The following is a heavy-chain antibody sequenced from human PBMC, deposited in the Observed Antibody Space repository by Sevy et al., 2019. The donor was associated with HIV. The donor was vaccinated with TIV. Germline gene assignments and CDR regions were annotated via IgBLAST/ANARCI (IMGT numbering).Heavy chain of an antibody. CDR1: GGSISSYY. D-gene: IGHD3-22*01. Sequence: SETLSLTCTVSGGSISSYYWSWIRQPPGKGLEWIGYIYYSGSTNYNPSLKSRVTISVDTSKNQFSLKLSSVTAADTAVYYCASDQRYYDSSGYYYFDYWGQGTLVTVSS. CDR3: ASDQRYYDSSGYYYFDY. CDR2: IYYSGST. J-gene: IGHJ4*02. V-gene: IGHV4-59*13.